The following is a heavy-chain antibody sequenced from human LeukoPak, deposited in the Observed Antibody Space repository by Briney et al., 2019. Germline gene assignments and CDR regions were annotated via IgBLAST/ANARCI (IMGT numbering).Heavy chain of an antibody. CDR3: AKGGGSIGRSYYFDY. V-gene: IGHV3-30*18. CDR1: GFHFSTYG. D-gene: IGHD2-15*01. Sequence: GGSLRLSCAASGFHFSTYGMHWVRQAPGKGLEWVAAISNDGSNKFYTDSVKGRFTISRDNPKTMMNLQMNSLRAEDTAVYYCAKGGGSIGRSYYFDYWGQGALVTVSS. CDR2: ISNDGSNK. J-gene: IGHJ4*02.